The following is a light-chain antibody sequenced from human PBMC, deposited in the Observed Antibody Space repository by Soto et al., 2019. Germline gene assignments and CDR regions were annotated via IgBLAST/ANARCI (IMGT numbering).Light chain of an antibody. CDR1: QSVSIN. CDR2: GAS. Sequence: EKVMTQSPATLSVSPGEGATLSCRASQSVSINLAWYQQRPGQPPRLLVYGASTRATGVPTRFSGSGSGTEFTLTISSLQAEDSAVYYCQQYNNWPLTFGQGTKVDIK. V-gene: IGKV3-15*01. J-gene: IGKJ1*01. CDR3: QQYNNWPLT.